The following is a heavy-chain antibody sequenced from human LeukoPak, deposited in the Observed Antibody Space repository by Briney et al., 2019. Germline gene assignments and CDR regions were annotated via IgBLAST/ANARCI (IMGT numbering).Heavy chain of an antibody. CDR1: GYTFTSYG. D-gene: IGHD5-24*01. CDR3: ARDGRDGYNYGY. CDR2: ISAYNGNT. Sequence: ASVKVSCKASGYTFTSYGISWVRQAPGQGLEWMGWISAYNGNTNYAQKLKGRVTMTTDTSTSTAYMELRSLRSDDTAVCYCARDGRDGYNYGYWGQGTLVTVSS. J-gene: IGHJ4*02. V-gene: IGHV1-18*01.